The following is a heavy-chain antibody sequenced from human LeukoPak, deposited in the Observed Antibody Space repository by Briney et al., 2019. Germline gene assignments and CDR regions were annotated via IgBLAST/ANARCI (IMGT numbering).Heavy chain of an antibody. V-gene: IGHV4-30-4*08. Sequence: PSETLSLTCTVSGGSIGSGDYYWSWIRQPPGKGLEWIGYIYYSGSTYYNPSLKSRVTISVDTSKNQFSLKLSSVTAADTAVYYCARDKGHYYDSSGLQGFDPWGQGTLVTVSS. CDR1: GGSIGSGDYY. CDR3: ARDKGHYYDSSGLQGFDP. D-gene: IGHD3-22*01. J-gene: IGHJ5*02. CDR2: IYYSGST.